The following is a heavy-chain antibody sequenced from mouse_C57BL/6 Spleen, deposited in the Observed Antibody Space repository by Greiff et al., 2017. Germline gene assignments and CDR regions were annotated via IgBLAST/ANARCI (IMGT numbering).Heavy chain of an antibody. CDR3: ARSTVVATEAMDY. V-gene: IGHV1-54*01. J-gene: IGHJ4*01. CDR2: INPGSGGT. Sequence: QVQLQQPGAELVRPGTSVKVSCKASGYAFTNYLIEWVKQRPGQGLEWIGVINPGSGGTNYNEKFKGKATLTADKSSSTAYMQLSSLTSEDSAVYFCARSTVVATEAMDYWGQGTSVTVSS. CDR1: GYAFTNYL. D-gene: IGHD1-1*01.